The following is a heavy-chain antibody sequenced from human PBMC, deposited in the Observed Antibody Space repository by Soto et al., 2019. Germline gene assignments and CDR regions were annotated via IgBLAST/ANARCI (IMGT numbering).Heavy chain of an antibody. V-gene: IGHV1-69*06. Sequence: QVQLVQSGAEVKKPGSSVKLSCKASGDSFNTFAVTWVRQAPGQGLEWMGGIIPNFDTPNYAQKFQGRVTIIADKSTSTPYMELSSLRSEDTAVYHCARPYYDSSGYYLWYFDYWGQGTLVTVSS. D-gene: IGHD3-22*01. CDR3: ARPYYDSSGYYLWYFDY. CDR2: IIPNFDTP. CDR1: GDSFNTFA. J-gene: IGHJ4*02.